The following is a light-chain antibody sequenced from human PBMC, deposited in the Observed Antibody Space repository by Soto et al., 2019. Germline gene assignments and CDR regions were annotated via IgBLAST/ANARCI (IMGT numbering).Light chain of an antibody. Sequence: EIVFTYSPATRSFSPVQRASLSFRASQSVGSYLAWYQQKPGQAPRLLIYDASHRATGIPARFSGSGSGTDFTLTISSLETEDFAVYFCQQSGRWLTFGGGTKVDIK. J-gene: IGKJ4*01. V-gene: IGKV3-11*01. CDR1: QSVGSY. CDR2: DAS. CDR3: QQSGRWLT.